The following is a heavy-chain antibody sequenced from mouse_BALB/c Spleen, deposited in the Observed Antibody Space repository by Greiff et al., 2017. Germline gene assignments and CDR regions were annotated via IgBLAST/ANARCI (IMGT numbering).Heavy chain of an antibody. CDR3: ARPYYRYDGFAY. V-gene: IGHV5-6-5*01. CDR2: ISSGGST. CDR1: GFTFSSYA. D-gene: IGHD2-14*01. Sequence: EVNLVESGGGLVKPGGSLKLSCAASGFTFSSYAMSWVRQTPEKRLEWVASISSGGSTYYPDSVKGRFTISRDNARNILYLQMSSLRSEDTAMYYCARPYYRYDGFAYWGQGTLVTVSA. J-gene: IGHJ3*01.